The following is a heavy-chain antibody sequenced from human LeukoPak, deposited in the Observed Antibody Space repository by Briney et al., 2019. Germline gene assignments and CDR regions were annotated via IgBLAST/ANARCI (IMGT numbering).Heavy chain of an antibody. D-gene: IGHD6-13*01. Sequence: GSSVKVSCKASGGTFSSYAISWVRQAPGQGLEWMGRIIPILGIANYAQKFQGRVTVTADKSTSTAYMELSSLRSEDTAVYYCARGGAAYYSRSPLWGQGTLVTVSS. CDR3: ARGGAAYYSRSPL. J-gene: IGHJ4*02. CDR2: IIPILGIA. V-gene: IGHV1-69*04. CDR1: GGTFSSYA.